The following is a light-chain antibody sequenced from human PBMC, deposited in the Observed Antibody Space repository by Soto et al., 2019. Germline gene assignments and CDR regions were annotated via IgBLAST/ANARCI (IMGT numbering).Light chain of an antibody. CDR2: NVN. Sequence: QSALIQPPSVSGSPGQSVTISCTGTSSDVGSYDYVSWCQQHPGTVPKPMIYNVNTRPSGVPDRFSGSKSGNTASMTISGLQAEDEAAYLCCSYTASANYVLQTGTKV. J-gene: IGLJ1*01. CDR1: SSDVGSYDY. CDR3: CSYTASANYV. V-gene: IGLV2-11*01.